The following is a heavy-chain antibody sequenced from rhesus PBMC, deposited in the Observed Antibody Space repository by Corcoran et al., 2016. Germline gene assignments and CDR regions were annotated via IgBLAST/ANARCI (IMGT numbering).Heavy chain of an antibody. J-gene: IGHJ6*01. Sequence: HVKLQESGLGLVTPSETLSLTRAVSGRSFSGYYWGWLRQPPGKWLEWFGYSSGSRGRPDLHPSLMGRGTISTDTSKNQCSLNLSSVAAADTAGYYWATLHYSGSYYIPSGLDSWGQGVVVTGSS. CDR1: GRSFSGYY. CDR2: SSGSRGRP. CDR3: ATLHYSGSYYIPSGLDS. V-gene: IGHV4-165*01. D-gene: IGHD3-16*01.